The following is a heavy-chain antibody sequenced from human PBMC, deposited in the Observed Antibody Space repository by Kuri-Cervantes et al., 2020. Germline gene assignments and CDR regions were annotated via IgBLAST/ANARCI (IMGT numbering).Heavy chain of an antibody. CDR3: ARVRRGVYY. D-gene: IGHD3-10*01. CDR2: ISGSGGNT. CDR1: GFTFSDYA. Sequence: GESLKISCAASGFTFSDYAMNWVRQAPGMGLEWVSTISGSGGNTYYADSVTGRFTISRDNAKNTLYLQMNSLRAEDTAVYYCARVRRGVYYWGQGTLVTVSS. V-gene: IGHV3-23*01. J-gene: IGHJ4*02.